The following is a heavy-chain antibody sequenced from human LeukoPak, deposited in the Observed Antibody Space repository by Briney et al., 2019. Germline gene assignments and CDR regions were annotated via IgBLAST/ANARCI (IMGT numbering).Heavy chain of an antibody. V-gene: IGHV6-1*01. Sequence: SQTLSLTCAISGDSVSSDSAAWNWIRQSPSRGLEWLARTYFRSKWYYGYALAVKGRITINPDTSKNQFSLQLNSVTPEDTAVYFCARDPVGGSTIFDSWGQGTLVTVSS. CDR1: GDSVSSDSAA. CDR2: TYFRSKWYY. D-gene: IGHD1-26*01. J-gene: IGHJ4*02. CDR3: ARDPVGGSTIFDS.